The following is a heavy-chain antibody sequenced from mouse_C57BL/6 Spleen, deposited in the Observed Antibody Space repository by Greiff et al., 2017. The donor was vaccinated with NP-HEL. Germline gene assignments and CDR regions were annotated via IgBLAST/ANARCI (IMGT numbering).Heavy chain of an antibody. V-gene: IGHV1-69*01. CDR2: IDPSDSYT. J-gene: IGHJ4*01. Sequence: VQLQQPGAELVMPGASVKLSCKASGYTFTSYWMHWVKQRPGQGLEWIGEIDPSDSYTNYNQKFKGKSTLTVDKSSSTAYMQLSSLTSEDSAVYYCARDGNGAMDYWGQGTSVTVSS. CDR3: ARDGNGAMDY. D-gene: IGHD2-1*01. CDR1: GYTFTSYW.